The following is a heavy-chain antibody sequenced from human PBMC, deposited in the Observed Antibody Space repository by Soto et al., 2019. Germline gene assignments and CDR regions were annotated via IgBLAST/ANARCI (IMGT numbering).Heavy chain of an antibody. CDR1: GFTFSSYA. CDR3: AKTANGWFSAXDI. J-gene: IGHJ3*02. V-gene: IGHV3-23*01. CDR2: ISGSGGTT. D-gene: IGHD6-19*01. Sequence: GGSLRLSCAASGFTFSSYAMSWVRQAPGKGLEWVSAISGSGGTTYYADSVKGRFTFSRDNSKNTLYLQMNSLRAEDTAVYYCAKTANGWFSAXDIWGQGTMVTVSS.